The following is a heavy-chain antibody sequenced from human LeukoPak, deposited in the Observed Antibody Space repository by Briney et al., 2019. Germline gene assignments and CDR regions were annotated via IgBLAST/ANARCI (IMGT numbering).Heavy chain of an antibody. CDR1: GFTFSSYA. D-gene: IGHD6-13*01. CDR3: AKGRSSSWSIDY. V-gene: IGHV3-23*01. CDR2: VSASGGTT. J-gene: IGHJ4*02. Sequence: PGGSLRLSCAASGFTFSSYAMSWVRQAPGTGLEWVSAVSASGGTTYYADSVRGRFTISRDNSKNTLFLQMNSLRAEDTAVYYCAKGRSSSWSIDYWGQGTLVTVSS.